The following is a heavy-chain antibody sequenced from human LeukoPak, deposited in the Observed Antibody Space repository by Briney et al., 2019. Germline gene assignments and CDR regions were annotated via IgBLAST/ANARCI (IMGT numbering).Heavy chain of an antibody. CDR1: GYTFTSYY. D-gene: IGHD4-17*01. J-gene: IGHJ4*02. CDR2: INPSGGST. Sequence: GASVKVSCKASGYTFTSYYMHWVRQAPGQGLEWMGIINPSGGSTNYVQKFQGRVIMTRDTSTSTVYMELSSLRSEDTAVYYCSRVDIYGDPTYFDYWGQGTLDIVSS. V-gene: IGHV1-46*03. CDR3: SRVDIYGDPTYFDY.